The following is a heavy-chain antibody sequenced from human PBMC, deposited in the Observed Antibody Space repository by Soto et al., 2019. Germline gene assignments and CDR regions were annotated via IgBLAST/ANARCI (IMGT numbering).Heavy chain of an antibody. CDR2: INAGNGNT. D-gene: IGHD2-2*01. Sequence: ASVKVSCKASGYTFTDYFMNWMRQAPGQRLEWMGWINAGNGNTTYSQNFQGRVTMTRDTSTRTAYMQMSCLGSDDTAVYYCARDDRDHCGSFSCLYFDLWGQGTQVTVS. CDR1: GYTFTDYF. CDR3: ARDDRDHCGSFSCLYFDL. V-gene: IGHV1-3*01. J-gene: IGHJ4*02.